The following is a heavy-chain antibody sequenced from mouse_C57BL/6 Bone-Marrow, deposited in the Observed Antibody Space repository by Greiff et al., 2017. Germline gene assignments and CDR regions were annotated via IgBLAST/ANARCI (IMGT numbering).Heavy chain of an antibody. CDR3: ARTHYYGSTWFAY. D-gene: IGHD1-1*01. CDR1: GFNINDYY. J-gene: IGHJ3*01. CDR2: IDPEDGET. Sequence: VQLQQSGAELVKPGASVKLSCTASGFNINDYYMHWVKQRTEHGLEWIGRIDPEDGETKYAPKFQGKATITADTSSNTAYMQLSSLTSEDPAVYYGARTHYYGSTWFAYWGQGTLVTVSA. V-gene: IGHV14-2*01.